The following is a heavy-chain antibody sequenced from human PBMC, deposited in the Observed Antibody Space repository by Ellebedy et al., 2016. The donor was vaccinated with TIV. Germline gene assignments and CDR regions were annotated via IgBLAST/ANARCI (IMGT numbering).Heavy chain of an antibody. CDR3: ARVRNDDRYFDL. J-gene: IGHJ2*01. CDR2: INPNSGGT. V-gene: IGHV1-2*04. Sequence: ASVKVSXXASGYTFTGYYMHWVRQAPGQGLEWMGWINPNSGGTNYAQKFQGWVTMTRDTSISTAYMELSRLRSDDTAVYYCARVRNDDRYFDLWGRGTLVSVSS. CDR1: GYTFTGYY. D-gene: IGHD3-22*01.